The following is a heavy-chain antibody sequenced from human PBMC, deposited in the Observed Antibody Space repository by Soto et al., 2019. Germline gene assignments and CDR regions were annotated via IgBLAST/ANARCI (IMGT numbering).Heavy chain of an antibody. J-gene: IGHJ4*02. CDR2: IYYSGST. CDR3: ARRWGGTFDY. D-gene: IGHD2-21*01. V-gene: IGHV4-59*01. CDR1: GGSISSYY. Sequence: QVQLQESGPGLVKPSETLSLTCTVSGGSISSYYWSWIRQPPGKGLEWIGYIYYSGSTNYNPSLXSXVXIXXDTSKIQFSLKLSSVTAADTAVYYCARRWGGTFDYWGQGTLVTVSS.